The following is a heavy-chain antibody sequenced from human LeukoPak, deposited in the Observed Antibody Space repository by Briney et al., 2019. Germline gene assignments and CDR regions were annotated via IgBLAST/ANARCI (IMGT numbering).Heavy chain of an antibody. CDR2: IYYSGST. CDR3: ARDSMVRGVRPNYYYYMDV. Sequence: NPSETLSLTCTVSGGSISSYYWSWIRQPPGKGLEWIGYIYYSGSTNHNPSLKSRVTISVDTSKNQFSLKLSSVTAADTAVYYCARDSMVRGVRPNYYYYMDVWGKGTTVTVSS. V-gene: IGHV4-59*01. J-gene: IGHJ6*03. CDR1: GGSISSYY. D-gene: IGHD3-10*01.